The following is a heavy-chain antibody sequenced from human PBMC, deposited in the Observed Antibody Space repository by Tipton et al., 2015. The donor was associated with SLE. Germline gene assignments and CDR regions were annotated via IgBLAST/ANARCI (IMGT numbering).Heavy chain of an antibody. V-gene: IGHV4-59*01. Sequence: TLSLTCTVSGGSISSYYWSWIRQPPGKGLEWIGYIYYSGSTNYNPSLKSRVTISVDTSKNQFSLKLSSVTAVDTAVYYCAREVWYFDLWGRGTLVTVSS. CDR1: GGSISSYY. J-gene: IGHJ2*01. CDR3: AREVWYFDL. CDR2: IYYSGST.